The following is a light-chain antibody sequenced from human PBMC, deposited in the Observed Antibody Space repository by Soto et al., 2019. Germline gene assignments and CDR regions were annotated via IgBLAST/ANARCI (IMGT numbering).Light chain of an antibody. J-gene: IGKJ1*01. Sequence: DIVMTQSPDSLAVSLGERATINCKSSQSVLYSSNNKNYLAWYQQKPGQPPKLLIYWASTRESGVPDRFGGSGSGTDFTLTISSLQAEDVAVYFCQKYYSSPTWTFGQGTKVDIK. CDR3: QKYYSSPTWT. V-gene: IGKV4-1*01. CDR1: QSVLYSSNNKNY. CDR2: WAS.